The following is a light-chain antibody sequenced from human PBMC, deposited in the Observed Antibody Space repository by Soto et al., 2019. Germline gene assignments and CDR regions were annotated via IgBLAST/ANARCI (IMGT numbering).Light chain of an antibody. CDR3: SSYTSKSSLI. Sequence: QSALTQSASVSGSPGQSITISCAGTMRDVGAYNLVSWYQQHPGRAPQLIIYEVRNRPSGISFRFSGSKSGNTASLTFSGLQAEDEADYYCSSYTSKSSLIFGGGTKVTVL. V-gene: IGLV2-14*01. J-gene: IGLJ2*01. CDR2: EVR. CDR1: MRDVGAYNL.